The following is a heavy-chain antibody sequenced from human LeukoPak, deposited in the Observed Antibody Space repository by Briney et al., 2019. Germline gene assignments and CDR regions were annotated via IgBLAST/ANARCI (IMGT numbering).Heavy chain of an antibody. Sequence: ASVKVSCKAPGYTFTAYSMHWVRQAPGQGLEWMGWIKPNSGDTNYAQKFQGRVTMTRDTSISAAYMELSRLRSDDTAVYYCASTLGYCTSSSCPDIDYWGQGTLVTVSS. J-gene: IGHJ4*02. CDR1: GYTFTAYS. V-gene: IGHV1-2*02. CDR2: IKPNSGDT. D-gene: IGHD2-2*01. CDR3: ASTLGYCTSSSCPDIDY.